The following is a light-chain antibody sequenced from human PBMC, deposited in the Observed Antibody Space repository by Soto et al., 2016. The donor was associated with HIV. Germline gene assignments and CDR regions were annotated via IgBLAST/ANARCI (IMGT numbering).Light chain of an antibody. CDR3: QKXNNDVT. Sequence: DIQLTQSPSFLSASIGDTVSITCRASQDIFNYLAWYQQKPGEVPKLLIFAAISLHSGVPSRFSGRGSGTQFTLTISSLQPEDIGTYYCQKXNNDVTFGGGPRWRS. CDR1: QDIFNY. V-gene: IGKV1-27*01. CDR2: AAI. J-gene: IGKJ4*01.